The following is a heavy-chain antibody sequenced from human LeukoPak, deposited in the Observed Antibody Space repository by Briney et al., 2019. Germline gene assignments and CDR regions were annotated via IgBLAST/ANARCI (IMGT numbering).Heavy chain of an antibody. Sequence: SVKVSCKASGYTFTSYGISWVRQAPGQGLEWMGGIIPIFGTANYAQKFQGRVTITADESTSTAYMELSSLRAEDTAVYYCASDLVEYYDSSGYYYGAFDIWGQGTMVTVSS. CDR2: IIPIFGTA. J-gene: IGHJ3*02. CDR3: ASDLVEYYDSSGYYYGAFDI. CDR1: GYTFTSYG. V-gene: IGHV1-69*13. D-gene: IGHD3-22*01.